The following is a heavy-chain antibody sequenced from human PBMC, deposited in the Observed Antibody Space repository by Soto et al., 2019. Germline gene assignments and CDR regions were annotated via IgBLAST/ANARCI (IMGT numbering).Heavy chain of an antibody. V-gene: IGHV3-30-3*01. D-gene: IGHD3-22*01. Sequence: GGSLRLSCAASGFTFSSYAMHWVRQAPGKGPEWVAVISYDGSNKYYADSVKGRFTISRDNSKNTLYLQMNSLRAEDTAVYYCARPTSSGYYYVTPFDYWGQGTLVTVSS. CDR3: ARPTSSGYYYVTPFDY. J-gene: IGHJ4*02. CDR2: ISYDGSNK. CDR1: GFTFSSYA.